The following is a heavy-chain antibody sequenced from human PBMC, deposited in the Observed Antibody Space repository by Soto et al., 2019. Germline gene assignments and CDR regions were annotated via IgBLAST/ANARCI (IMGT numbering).Heavy chain of an antibody. D-gene: IGHD6-6*01. Sequence: PSETLXLTCTVSGGSISSYYWSWIRQPPGKGLEWIGYIYYSGSTNYNPSLKSRVTISVDTSKNQFSLKLNSVTAADTAVYYCARLEGIAARSMDVWGKGTTVTVSS. V-gene: IGHV4-59*08. CDR2: IYYSGST. J-gene: IGHJ6*03. CDR1: GGSISSYY. CDR3: ARLEGIAARSMDV.